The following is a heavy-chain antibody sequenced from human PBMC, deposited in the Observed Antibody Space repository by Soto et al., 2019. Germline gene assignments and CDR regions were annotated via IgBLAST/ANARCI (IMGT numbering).Heavy chain of an antibody. D-gene: IGHD6-13*01. J-gene: IGHJ4*02. CDR3: ASGNGYSSSWYAY. CDR2: IYSDGSP. CDR1: GFTVSSYY. Sequence: EVQLVESGGGLVQPGGSLRLSCTASGFTVSSYYMSWVRQAPGKGLEWVSVIYSDGSPFYADSVKGRFTISRHNSKNTLYLQMNSLRAEDTAVYYCASGNGYSSSWYAYWGQGTLVTVSS. V-gene: IGHV3-53*04.